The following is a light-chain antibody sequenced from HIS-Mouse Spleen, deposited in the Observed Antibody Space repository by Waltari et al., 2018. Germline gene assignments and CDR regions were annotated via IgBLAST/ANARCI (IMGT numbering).Light chain of an antibody. CDR3: QQYGSSPWT. CDR1: QSVSSSY. V-gene: IGKV3-20*01. Sequence: EIVLTQSPGTLSLSPGDRATRYCSASQSVSSSYLAWYQQKPGQAPRLLIYGASSRATGIPDRFSGSGSGTDFTLTISRLEPEDFAVYYCQQYGSSPWTFGQGTKVEIK. CDR2: GAS. J-gene: IGKJ1*01.